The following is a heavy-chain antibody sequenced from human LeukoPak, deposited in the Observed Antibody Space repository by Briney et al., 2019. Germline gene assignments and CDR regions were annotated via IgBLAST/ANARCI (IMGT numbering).Heavy chain of an antibody. Sequence: PSETLSLTCTVSGGSISSSSYYWGWIRQPPGKGLEWIGSIYYSGSTYYNPSLKSRVTISVDTSKNQFSLKLSSVTAADTAVYYCARPLIPVGRSGGPWEDYYYGMDVWGQGTTVTVSS. CDR3: ARPLIPVGRSGGPWEDYYYGMDV. CDR1: GGSISSSSYY. D-gene: IGHD6-19*01. CDR2: IYYSGST. J-gene: IGHJ6*02. V-gene: IGHV4-39*01.